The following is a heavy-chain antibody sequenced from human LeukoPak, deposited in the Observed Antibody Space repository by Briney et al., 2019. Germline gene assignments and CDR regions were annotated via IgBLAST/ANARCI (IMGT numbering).Heavy chain of an antibody. V-gene: IGHV1-46*01. CDR3: ARDQGYSSSWYDWYFDL. D-gene: IGHD6-13*01. CDR2: INPSGGST. J-gene: IGHJ2*01. CDR1: GYTFTSYY. Sequence: ASVKVSCKASGYTFTSYYMHWVRQAPGQGLEWMGIINPSGGSTSYAQKFQGRVTMTRDTSTSTVCMELSSLRSEDTAVYYCARDQGYSSSWYDWYFDLWGRGTLVTVSS.